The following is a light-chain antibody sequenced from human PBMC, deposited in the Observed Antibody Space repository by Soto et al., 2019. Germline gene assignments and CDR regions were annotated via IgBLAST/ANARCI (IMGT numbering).Light chain of an antibody. CDR1: SSDVGAYNY. V-gene: IGLV2-14*03. J-gene: IGLJ1*01. CDR2: DVS. CDR3: NSYTSRTRI. Sequence: QSALTQPASVSGSPGQSITISCTGTSSDVGAYNYVSWYQQHPDKAPKLMIYDVSYRPAGVSNRFSGSKSGNTASLTISGLQAEDEADYYCNSYTSRTRIFGTGTKLTVL.